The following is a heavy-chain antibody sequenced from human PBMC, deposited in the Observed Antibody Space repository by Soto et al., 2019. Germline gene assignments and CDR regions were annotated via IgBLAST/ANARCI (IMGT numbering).Heavy chain of an antibody. J-gene: IGHJ6*02. CDR1: GLTFSNYN. CDR2: IGTSSSYI. Sequence: GSLRLSCAASGLTFSNYNINWVRQAPGEGLEWVSSIGTSSSYIYYADSVKGRFTISRDNAKNSLYLQMNSLRAEDTAVYYCARVQAVAALYGSDVWGQGTTVTVSS. D-gene: IGHD6-19*01. V-gene: IGHV3-21*01. CDR3: ARVQAVAALYGSDV.